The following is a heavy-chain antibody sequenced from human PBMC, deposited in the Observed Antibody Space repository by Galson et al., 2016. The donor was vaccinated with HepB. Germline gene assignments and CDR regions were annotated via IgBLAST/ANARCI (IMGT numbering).Heavy chain of an antibody. CDR1: GYTFINHG. Sequence: SVKVSCKASGYTFINHGISWVRQAPGQGLEWMGWISVFTGNTNYAQKLQARITVTTEISTSTAYMELRSLRSDDTAIYYCARNLLARTDFDSWGQGTLVTVSS. CDR2: ISVFTGNT. J-gene: IGHJ4*02. CDR3: ARNLLARTDFDS. V-gene: IGHV1-18*01. D-gene: IGHD2/OR15-2a*01.